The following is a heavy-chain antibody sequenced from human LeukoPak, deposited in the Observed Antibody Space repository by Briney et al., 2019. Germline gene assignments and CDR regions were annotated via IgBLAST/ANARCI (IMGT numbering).Heavy chain of an antibody. CDR2: IYYSGST. D-gene: IGHD6-19*01. CDR3: ARRSSGWPETNDY. J-gene: IGHJ4*02. V-gene: IGHV4-59*12. Sequence: SETLSLTCTVSGGSISSYYWSWIRQPPGKGLEWIGYIYYSGSTNYNPSLKSRVTISVDTSKNQFSLKLSSVTAADTAVYYCARRSSGWPETNDYWGQGTLVTVSS. CDR1: GGSISSYY.